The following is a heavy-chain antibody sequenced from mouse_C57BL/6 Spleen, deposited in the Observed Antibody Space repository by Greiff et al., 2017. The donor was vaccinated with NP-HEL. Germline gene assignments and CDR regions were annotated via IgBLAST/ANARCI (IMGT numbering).Heavy chain of an antibody. D-gene: IGHD1-1*01. CDR3: ARRVVGGLLRYLDY. J-gene: IGHJ4*01. Sequence: QVQLQQPGAELVKPGASVKMSCKASGYTFTSYWITWVQQRPGQGLEWIGDIYPGSGSTNYNEKFKSKATLTVDTSSSTAYMQLSSLTSEDSAVYYCARRVVGGLLRYLDYWGQGTSVTVSS. CDR1: GYTFTSYW. CDR2: IYPGSGST. V-gene: IGHV1-55*01.